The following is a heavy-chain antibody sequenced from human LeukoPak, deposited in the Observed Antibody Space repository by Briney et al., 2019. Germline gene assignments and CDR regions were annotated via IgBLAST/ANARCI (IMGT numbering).Heavy chain of an antibody. J-gene: IGHJ4*02. CDR3: ARHPAGIAARLGFDY. CDR2: IYYSGST. V-gene: IGHV4-61*08. D-gene: IGHD6-6*01. Sequence: SETLSLTCTVSGGSISSGGYYWSWIRQPPGKGLEWIGYIYYSGSTKYNPSLKSLVTISVDTSKNQFSLKLSSVTAADTAVYYCARHPAGIAARLGFDYWGQGTLVTVSS. CDR1: GGSISSGGYY.